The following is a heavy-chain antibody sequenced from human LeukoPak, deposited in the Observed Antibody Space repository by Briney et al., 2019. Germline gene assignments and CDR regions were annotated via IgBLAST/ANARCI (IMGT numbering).Heavy chain of an antibody. CDR3: AQGDGYNIPYYYYYGMDV. CDR2: IIPIFGTA. D-gene: IGHD5-24*01. V-gene: IGHV1-69*13. J-gene: IGHJ6*02. CDR1: GGTFSSYA. Sequence: SVKVSCKASGGTFSSYAISWVRQAPGQGLEWMGGIIPIFGTANYAQKFQGRVTITADESTSTAYTELSSLRSEDTAVYYCAQGDGYNIPYYYYYGMDVWGQGTTVTVSS.